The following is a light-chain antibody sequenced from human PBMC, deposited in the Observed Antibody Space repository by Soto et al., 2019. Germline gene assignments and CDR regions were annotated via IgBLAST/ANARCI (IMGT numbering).Light chain of an antibody. J-gene: IGLJ3*02. Sequence: QSVLTQPPSASGTPGQRVTISCSGSSSNIGSNYVYWYQQLPGTAPKLLIYSNNQRPSGVPDRFSGSKSGTSASLAISGLRSEDEADYYCAAWDYSLCGHVFGGGTKLTVL. CDR3: AAWDYSLCGHV. V-gene: IGLV1-47*02. CDR1: SSNIGSNY. CDR2: SNN.